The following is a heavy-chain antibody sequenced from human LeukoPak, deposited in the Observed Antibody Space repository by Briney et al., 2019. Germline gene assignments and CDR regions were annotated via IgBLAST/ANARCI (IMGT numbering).Heavy chain of an antibody. CDR1: GGSISSSSYY. D-gene: IGHD3-10*01. Sequence: SETLSLTCTVSGGSISSSSYYWGWIRQPPGKGLEWIGSIYYSGSTYYNPSLKSRVTISVDTSKNQFSLKLSSVTAADTAVYYCASLRRYYYGSGSFDYWGQGTLVTVSS. CDR2: IYYSGST. J-gene: IGHJ4*02. CDR3: ASLRRYYYGSGSFDY. V-gene: IGHV4-39*07.